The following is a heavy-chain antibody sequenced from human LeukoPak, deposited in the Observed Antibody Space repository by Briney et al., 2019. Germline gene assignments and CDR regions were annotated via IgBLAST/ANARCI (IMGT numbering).Heavy chain of an antibody. V-gene: IGHV4-59*01. CDR1: GGSISGYH. CDR3: ARVPRSYYYYYYMDV. J-gene: IGHJ6*03. CDR2: IYYSGSS. Sequence: PPETPSLTCNVSGGSISGYHWSWIRQPPGKGLEWLGYIYYSGSSNYNPSLKSRVTMSADTSKNQFSLKLSSVTAADTAVYYCARVPRSYYYYYYMDVWGKGTTVTVSS.